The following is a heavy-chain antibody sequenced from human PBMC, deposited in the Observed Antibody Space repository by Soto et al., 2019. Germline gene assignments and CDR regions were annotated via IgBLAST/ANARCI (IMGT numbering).Heavy chain of an antibody. CDR3: ASPNYYASSGYYRYYGMDV. D-gene: IGHD3-22*01. CDR1: GYSFTSYW. Sequence: XESLKISCKGSGYSFTSYWISWVRQMPGKGLEWMGRIDPSDSYTNYSPSFQGHVTISADKSISTAYLQWSSLKASDTAMYYCASPNYYASSGYYRYYGMDVWGQGTTVTVPS. J-gene: IGHJ6*02. V-gene: IGHV5-10-1*01. CDR2: IDPSDSYT.